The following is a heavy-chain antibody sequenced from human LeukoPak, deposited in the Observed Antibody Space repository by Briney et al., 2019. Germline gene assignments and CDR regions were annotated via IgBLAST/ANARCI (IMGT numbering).Heavy chain of an antibody. CDR3: AKDGALDY. V-gene: IGHV4-34*01. J-gene: IGHJ4*02. CDR1: GGSFSGYY. CDR2: INHSGST. Sequence: SETLSLTCAVYGGSFSGYYWSWIRQPPGKGLEWIGEINHSGSTNYNPSLKSRVTISVDTSKNQFSLKLSPVTAADTAVYYCAKDGALDYWGQGTLVIVSS.